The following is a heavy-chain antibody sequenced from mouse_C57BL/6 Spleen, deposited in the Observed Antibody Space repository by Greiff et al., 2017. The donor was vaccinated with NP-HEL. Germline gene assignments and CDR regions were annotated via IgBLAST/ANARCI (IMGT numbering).Heavy chain of an antibody. CDR2: IDPETGGT. J-gene: IGHJ4*01. Sequence: VNVVESGAELVRPGASVTLSCKASGYTFTDYEMHWVKQTPVHGLEWIGAIDPETGGTAYNQKFKGKAILTADKSSSTAYMELRSLTSEDSAVYYCTREYYGSRGYYAMDYWGQGTSVTVSS. V-gene: IGHV1-15*01. D-gene: IGHD1-1*01. CDR3: TREYYGSRGYYAMDY. CDR1: GYTFTDYE.